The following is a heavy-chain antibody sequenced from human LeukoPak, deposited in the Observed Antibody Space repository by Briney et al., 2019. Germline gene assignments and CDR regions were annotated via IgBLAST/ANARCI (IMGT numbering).Heavy chain of an antibody. CDR3: ARGMITFGGVIVLDY. CDR2: IYYSGST. D-gene: IGHD3-16*02. CDR1: GGSISSGGYY. V-gene: IGHV4-61*08. J-gene: IGHJ4*02. Sequence: SQTLSLTCTVSGGSISSGGYYWSWIRQHPGKGLEWIGYIYYSGSTNYNPSLKSRVTISVDTSKNQFSLKLSSVTAADTAVYYCARGMITFGGVIVLDYWGQGTLVTVSS.